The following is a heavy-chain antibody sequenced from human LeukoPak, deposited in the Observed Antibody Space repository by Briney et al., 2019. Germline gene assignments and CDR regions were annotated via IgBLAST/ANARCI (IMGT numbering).Heavy chain of an antibody. D-gene: IGHD1-26*01. V-gene: IGHV3-23*01. CDR3: ARGGSGSYYVLGFDY. CDR1: GLTFSSYA. Sequence: GGSLRLSCAVSGLTFSSYAMSWGRQAPGKGLEWVSAISGSGNNTDYADSVKGRFTISRDNSKKMLYLQMNSLRAEDTAVYYCARGGSGSYYVLGFDYWGQGTLVTVSS. J-gene: IGHJ4*02. CDR2: ISGSGNNT.